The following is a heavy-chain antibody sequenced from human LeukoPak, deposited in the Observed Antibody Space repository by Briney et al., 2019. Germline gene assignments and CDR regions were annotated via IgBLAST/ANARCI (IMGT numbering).Heavy chain of an antibody. V-gene: IGHV3-48*02. CDR2: ITRSSNTI. J-gene: IGHJ4*02. CDR1: GFTFSSYN. CDR3: ARAYGDY. Sequence: GGSLRLSCRASGFTFSSYNMGGVRQAPGKGLEWVSYITRSSNTIYYADSVKGRFTISRDNAQNSLFLLMNSLRDEDTAVYYCARAYGDYWGQGTLVTVSS. D-gene: IGHD4-17*01.